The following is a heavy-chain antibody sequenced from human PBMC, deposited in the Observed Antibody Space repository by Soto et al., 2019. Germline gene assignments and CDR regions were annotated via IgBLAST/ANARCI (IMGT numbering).Heavy chain of an antibody. CDR2: INHSGST. CDR1: GGSFSGYY. CDR3: ARDKITGLFDY. D-gene: IGHD2-8*02. J-gene: IGHJ4*02. Sequence: QVQLQQWGAGLLKPSETLSLTCAVYGGSFSGYYWTWIRQPPGTGLEWIGEINHSGSTNYNPSLKSRVTISVDTSKNQFSLKLTSVTAADTAVYCCARDKITGLFDYLGQGTLVTVSS. V-gene: IGHV4-34*01.